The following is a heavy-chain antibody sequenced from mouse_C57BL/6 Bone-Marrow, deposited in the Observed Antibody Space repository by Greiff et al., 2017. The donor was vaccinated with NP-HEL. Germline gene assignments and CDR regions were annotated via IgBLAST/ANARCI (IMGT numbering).Heavy chain of an antibody. CDR2: IYPGDGDT. Sequence: QVQLQQSGPELVKPGASVKISCKASGYAFSSSWMNWVKQRPGKGLEWIGRIYPGDGDTNYNGKVKGKATLTADKSSSTASMQLRSLTSEDSAVYFCARRPTIVTTYYFDYWGQGTTLTVSS. CDR3: ARRPTIVTTYYFDY. D-gene: IGHD2-5*01. CDR1: GYAFSSSW. J-gene: IGHJ2*01. V-gene: IGHV1-82*01.